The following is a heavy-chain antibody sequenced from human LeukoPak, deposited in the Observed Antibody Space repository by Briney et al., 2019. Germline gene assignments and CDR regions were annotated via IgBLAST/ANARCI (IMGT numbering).Heavy chain of an antibody. J-gene: IGHJ4*02. CDR3: AKDWYDCSGGSCYSRSPSPAFDY. Sequence: PGGSLRLSCAASGFTFSSYAMSWVRQAPGKGLEWVSAISGSGGSTYYADSVKGRFTISRDNSKNTLYLQMNSLRAEDTALYYCAKDWYDCSGGSCYSRSPSPAFDYWGQGTLVTVSS. V-gene: IGHV3-23*01. CDR2: ISGSGGST. CDR1: GFTFSSYA. D-gene: IGHD2-15*01.